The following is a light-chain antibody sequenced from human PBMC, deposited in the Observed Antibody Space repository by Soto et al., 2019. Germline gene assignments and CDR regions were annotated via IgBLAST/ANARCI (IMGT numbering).Light chain of an antibody. CDR2: AAS. CDR1: QGIRSW. J-gene: IGKJ5*01. CDR3: QQANSFPIT. V-gene: IGKV1-12*01. Sequence: DTQMTQSPSSVSASLGDRVTITCRASQGIRSWLAWYQQKPGKAPKLLIYAASSLQSGVPSRFSGSGSGTDFSLTISSLQPEDFATYYCQQANSFPITCGQGTRLEIK.